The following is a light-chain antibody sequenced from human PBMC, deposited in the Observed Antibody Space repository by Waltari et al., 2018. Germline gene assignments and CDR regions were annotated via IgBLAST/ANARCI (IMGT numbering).Light chain of an antibody. J-gene: IGLJ3*02. CDR1: SSDVGGYNL. CDR3: CSYGGSYTWV. Sequence: QSALTQPRPVSGSPGQSVTIPCPATSSDVGGYNLVPWYQQPPGKVPKLMIYDVSQRPSGIPDRFSGSKSGNTASLTISGLQAEDEADYYCCSYGGSYTWVFGGGTRLTVL. CDR2: DVS. V-gene: IGLV2-11*01.